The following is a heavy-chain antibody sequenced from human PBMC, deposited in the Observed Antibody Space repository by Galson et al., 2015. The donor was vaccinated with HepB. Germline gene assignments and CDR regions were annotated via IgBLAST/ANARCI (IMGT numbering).Heavy chain of an antibody. CDR3: ARVASYVDVWRAPRPKSYYHYMDV. J-gene: IGHJ6*03. D-gene: IGHD3-3*01. CDR2: IFNSGSA. Sequence: TLSLTCDVSGGSLNSGGYAWSWIRQPPGKGLEWIGYIFNSGSAYYNPSLESRVTMSIDRSKNRFSLNVNSVTAADTAVYYCARVASYVDVWRAPRPKSYYHYMDVWGKGSTVTVSS. CDR1: GGSLNSGGYA. V-gene: IGHV4-30-2*01.